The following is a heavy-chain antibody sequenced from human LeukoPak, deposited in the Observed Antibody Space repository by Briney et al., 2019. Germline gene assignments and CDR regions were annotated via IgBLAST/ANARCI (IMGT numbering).Heavy chain of an antibody. CDR1: GGSISSYY. J-gene: IGHJ3*02. CDR2: IYYSGTT. CDR3: ARGSTVAHDSFDI. V-gene: IGHV4-59*12. Sequence: SETLSLTCTVSGGSISSYYWSWIRQPPGKGLEWIGYIYYSGTTNYNPSLESRVTVSLDTSKNQFSLRLTSVTAADTAVYYCARGSTVAHDSFDIWGQGTMVTVSS. D-gene: IGHD1-26*01.